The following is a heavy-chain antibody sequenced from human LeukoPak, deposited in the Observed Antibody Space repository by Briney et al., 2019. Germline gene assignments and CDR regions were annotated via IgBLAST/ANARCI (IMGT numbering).Heavy chain of an antibody. CDR1: GDSISNYY. D-gene: IGHD4-11*01. CDR2: IYSSGST. J-gene: IGHJ4*02. CDR3: ATRPPGQSWAPYFDY. Sequence: SETLSLTCTVSGDSISNYYWSWIRQPPEKGLEWIGYIYSSGSTNYNPSLKSRVTISIATSKNQLSLKLTSVTAADQAVYFLATRPPGQSWAPYFDYWGQGSLVTVSS. V-gene: IGHV4-59*01.